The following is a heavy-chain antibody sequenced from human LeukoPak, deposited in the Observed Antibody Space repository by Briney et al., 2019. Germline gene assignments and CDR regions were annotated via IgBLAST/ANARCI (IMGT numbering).Heavy chain of an antibody. J-gene: IGHJ6*03. CDR2: IYTSGST. Sequence: SETLSLACTVSGGSISSGSYYWSWIRQPAGKGLEWIGRIYTSGSTNYNPSLKSRVTISVDTSKNQFSLKLSSVTAADTAVYYCARGDSSSYYYYYYMDVWGKGTTVTVSS. CDR1: GGSISSGSYY. V-gene: IGHV4-61*02. D-gene: IGHD6-6*01. CDR3: ARGDSSSYYYYYYMDV.